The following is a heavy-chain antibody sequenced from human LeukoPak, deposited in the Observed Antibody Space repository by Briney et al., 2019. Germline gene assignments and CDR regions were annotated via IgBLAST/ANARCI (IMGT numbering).Heavy chain of an antibody. D-gene: IGHD4-11*01. Sequence: PGGSLRLSCAASGFTFSSYAMHWVRQAPGKGLEWVAVISYDGSNKYYADSVKGRFTISRDNSKNTLYLQMNSLRAEDTAVYYCARATTVPYYYYYMDVWGKGTTVTVSS. J-gene: IGHJ6*03. CDR2: ISYDGSNK. V-gene: IGHV3-30*04. CDR1: GFTFSSYA. CDR3: ARATTVPYYYYYMDV.